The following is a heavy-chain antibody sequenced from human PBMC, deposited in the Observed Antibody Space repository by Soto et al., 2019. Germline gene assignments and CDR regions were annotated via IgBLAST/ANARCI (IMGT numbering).Heavy chain of an antibody. Sequence: GGSLRLSCAASGFTFSSYWISWVRQAPGKGLEWVANIKQDGSEKYYVDTVKGRFTISRDNAKNSLYLQMNSLRAEDTAVYYCARDRLPRAFDIWGQGTMVTVSS. CDR3: ARDRLPRAFDI. J-gene: IGHJ3*02. CDR1: GFTFSSYW. V-gene: IGHV3-7*05. D-gene: IGHD4-17*01. CDR2: IKQDGSEK.